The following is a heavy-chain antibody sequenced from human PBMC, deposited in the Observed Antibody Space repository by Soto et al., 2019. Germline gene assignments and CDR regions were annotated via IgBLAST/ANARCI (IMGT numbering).Heavy chain of an antibody. V-gene: IGHV4-59*01. CDR3: ASMIGDPVLSFDS. Sequence: QGQLQESGPGLVKPSETLSLTCTVSGGSISSYYWSWIRQPPGKGLEWIGFIFYSGSTSYNPSLKSRVTISIDTSEYPFSLKLNSVTAADTAVYYCASMIGDPVLSFDSWGQGTLVAVSS. J-gene: IGHJ5*01. CDR1: GGSISSYY. D-gene: IGHD3-10*02. CDR2: IFYSGST.